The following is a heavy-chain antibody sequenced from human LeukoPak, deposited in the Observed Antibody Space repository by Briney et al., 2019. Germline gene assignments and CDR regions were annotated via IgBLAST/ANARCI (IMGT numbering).Heavy chain of an antibody. CDR2: INPNSGGT. J-gene: IGHJ5*02. CDR1: GYTFTGYY. D-gene: IGHD6-19*01. CDR3: ARGGIAVAGTHNWFDP. Sequence: ASVKVSCKASGYTFTGYYMHWVRQAPGQGLEWMGWINPNSGGTNYAQKFQGWVTMTRDTSISTAYMELSRLRSDDTAVYYCARGGIAVAGTHNWFDPWGQGTLVTVSS. V-gene: IGHV1-2*04.